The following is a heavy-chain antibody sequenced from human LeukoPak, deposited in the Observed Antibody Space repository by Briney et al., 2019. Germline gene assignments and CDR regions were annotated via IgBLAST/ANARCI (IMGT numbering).Heavy chain of an antibody. CDR2: IIPIFGTA. J-gene: IGHJ3*01. CDR1: GYTFTGYY. V-gene: IGHV1-69*06. D-gene: IGHD1-26*01. CDR3: ARDRIVGATTAFDV. Sequence: ASVKVSCKASGYTFTGYYMHWVRQAPGQGLEWMGGIIPIFGTANYAQKFQGRVTITADKLTSTAYMELSSLRSEDTAVYYCARDRIVGATTAFDVWGQGTMVTVSS.